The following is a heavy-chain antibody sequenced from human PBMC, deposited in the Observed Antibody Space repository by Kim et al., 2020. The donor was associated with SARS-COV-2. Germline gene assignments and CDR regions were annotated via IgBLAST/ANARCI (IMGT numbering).Heavy chain of an antibody. J-gene: IGHJ6*02. D-gene: IGHD3-3*01. V-gene: IGHV1-69*13. Sequence: SVKVSCKASGGTFSSYAISWVRQAPGQGLEWMGGIIPIFGTANYAQKFQGRVTITADESTSTAYMELSSLRSEDTAVYYCGGYDFGEKGGYYYYYGMDVWGQGTTVTVSS. CDR1: GGTFSSYA. CDR3: GGYDFGEKGGYYYYYGMDV. CDR2: IIPIFGTA.